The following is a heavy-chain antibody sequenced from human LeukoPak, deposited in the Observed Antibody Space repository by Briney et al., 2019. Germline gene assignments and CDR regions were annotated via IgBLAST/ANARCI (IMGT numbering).Heavy chain of an antibody. V-gene: IGHV4-59*01. D-gene: IGHD3-3*01. CDR3: ASRSSIWSGYQDTLYYFDS. CDR2: IYYSGST. Sequence: SETLSLTCTVPGGSISSYYWSWIRQPPGKRVEGIGHIYYSGSTNYNPSLKSRVTISVDTSKNQFSLKLSSVTAADTAVYYCASRSSIWSGYQDTLYYFDSWGQGTLVTVSS. J-gene: IGHJ4*02. CDR1: GGSISSYY.